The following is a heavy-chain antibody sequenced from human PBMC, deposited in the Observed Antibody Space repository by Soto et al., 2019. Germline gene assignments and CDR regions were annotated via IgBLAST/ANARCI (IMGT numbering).Heavy chain of an antibody. CDR2: ISGRSTNT. CDR1: GFSLSGYY. V-gene: IGHV3-11*06. Sequence: QVQLVESGGALVEPGGSLRLSCAASGFSLSGYYMAWVRQAPGKGLEWVSYISGRSTNTNYADSVKGRFTISRDNAKNSLYQQMNSLRAEDTAVYYCARPPSGYWYVDLWGRGTLVSVSS. CDR3: ARPPSGYWYVDL. D-gene: IGHD3-10*01. J-gene: IGHJ2*01.